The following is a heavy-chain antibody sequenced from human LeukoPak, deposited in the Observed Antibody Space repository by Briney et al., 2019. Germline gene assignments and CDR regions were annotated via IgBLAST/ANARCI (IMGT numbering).Heavy chain of an antibody. Sequence: GESLKISCKGSGYSFTSYWIGWVRQMPGKGLEWMGIIYPGDSDTRYSPSFQGQVTISADKFISTAYLQWSSLKASDTAMYYCARRARSGVVVITTHDAFDIWGQGTMVTVSS. V-gene: IGHV5-51*01. CDR3: ARRARSGVVVITTHDAFDI. J-gene: IGHJ3*02. D-gene: IGHD3-22*01. CDR2: IYPGDSDT. CDR1: GYSFTSYW.